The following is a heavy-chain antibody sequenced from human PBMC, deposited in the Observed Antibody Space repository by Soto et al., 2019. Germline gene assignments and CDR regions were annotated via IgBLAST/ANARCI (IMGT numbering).Heavy chain of an antibody. V-gene: IGHV1-69*06. CDR2: IIPIFGTA. CDR3: ARDSRTRGYSGYDYDY. Sequence: SVKVSCKASGGTFNSYAISWVRQAPGQGLEWMGGIIPIFGTANYAQKFQGRVTITADKSTSTAYMELSSLRSEDTAVYYCARDSRTRGYSGYDYDYWGQGTLVTVSS. CDR1: GGTFNSYA. J-gene: IGHJ4*02. D-gene: IGHD5-12*01.